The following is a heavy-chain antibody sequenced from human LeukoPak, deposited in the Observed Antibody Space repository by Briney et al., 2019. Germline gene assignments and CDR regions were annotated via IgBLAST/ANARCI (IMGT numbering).Heavy chain of an antibody. CDR1: GFTFSSYA. Sequence: PGGSLRLSCAASGFTFSSYAMHWVRQAPGKGLEGVAVISYDGSNKYYADSVKGRFIISRDNAKNSLYLQMNSLRDEDTAVYYCANLGPPGRDHYLESWGQGTLVTVSS. D-gene: IGHD5-24*01. V-gene: IGHV3-30*04. CDR3: ANLGPPGRDHYLES. J-gene: IGHJ4*02. CDR2: ISYDGSNK.